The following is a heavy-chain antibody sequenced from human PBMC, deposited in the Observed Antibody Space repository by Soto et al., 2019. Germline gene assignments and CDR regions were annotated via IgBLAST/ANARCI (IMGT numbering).Heavy chain of an antibody. CDR1: GGSISLRY. J-gene: IGHJ4*02. CDR3: ARDAGGPFDN. V-gene: IGHV4-59*11. D-gene: IGHD2-15*01. Sequence: PSETLSLTCTVSGGSISLRYWSWIRQPPGKGLEWIGYIYYSGSTTYNPSLKSRVTISADTSKNQFSLKLTSVTAADTAVYYCARDAGGPFDNWGQGTLVTVS. CDR2: IYYSGST.